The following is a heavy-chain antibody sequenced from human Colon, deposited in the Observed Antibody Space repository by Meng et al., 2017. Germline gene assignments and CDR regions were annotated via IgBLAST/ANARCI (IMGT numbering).Heavy chain of an antibody. J-gene: IGHJ4*02. V-gene: IGHV4-4*02. Sequence: GQLQGSGPGLVKPSGTLSLTCAVSGGSISSNWWSWVRQPPGKGLEWIGEFFHTGRTNYDPSLKSRVTISVDKSNNQFSLKLTSVTAADTAVYYCARHISILGQRGFDYWGQGTLVTVSS. CDR1: GGSISSNW. CDR3: ARHISILGQRGFDY. D-gene: IGHD3/OR15-3a*01. CDR2: FFHTGRT.